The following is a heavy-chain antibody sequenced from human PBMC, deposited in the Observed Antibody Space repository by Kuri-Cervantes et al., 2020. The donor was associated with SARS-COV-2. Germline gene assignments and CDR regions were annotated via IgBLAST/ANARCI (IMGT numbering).Heavy chain of an antibody. J-gene: IGHJ4*02. CDR2: VRGKANNYAT. CDR1: GFLFSASA. Sequence: GESLKISCEASGFLFSASAIHWVRQGSGEGLEWVGRVRGKANNYATAYAASVKGRFTISRDDAKNMADLQMNSRRAEDAAVYYCARGLRLGKSLDYWGQGTLVTVSS. CDR3: ARGLRLGKSLDY. D-gene: IGHD7-27*01. V-gene: IGHV3-73*01.